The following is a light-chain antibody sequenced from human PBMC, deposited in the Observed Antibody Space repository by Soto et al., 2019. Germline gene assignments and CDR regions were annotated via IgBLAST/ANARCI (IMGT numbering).Light chain of an antibody. V-gene: IGKV3D-20*02. CDR1: QSVSSSY. CDR3: QQRSNWPLT. CDR2: DAS. J-gene: IGKJ5*01. Sequence: EIVLTQSPATLSLSPGEGATLSCRASQSVSSSYLAWYQQKPGQAPRLLIYDASTRSTGIPDRFRGSGSGTDFTLTISSLEPEDFAVYYCQQRSNWPLTFGQGTRLEIK.